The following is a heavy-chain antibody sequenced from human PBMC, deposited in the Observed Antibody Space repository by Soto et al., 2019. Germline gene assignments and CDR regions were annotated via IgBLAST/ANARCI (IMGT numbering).Heavy chain of an antibody. CDR3: ARRGNSDY. CDR1: GDSIGSSDFY. D-gene: IGHD4-4*01. CDR2: FYSGGST. J-gene: IGHJ4*02. Sequence: QLQLQESGPGLVKPSETLCLTCTVSGDSIGSSDFYWGWIRQPPGRGLEWIGDFYSGGSTYYNPSLKSRVAISVDTSKNQFSLTLSSVTAADTAVYFCARRGNSDYWGQGTLVTVSS. V-gene: IGHV4-39*01.